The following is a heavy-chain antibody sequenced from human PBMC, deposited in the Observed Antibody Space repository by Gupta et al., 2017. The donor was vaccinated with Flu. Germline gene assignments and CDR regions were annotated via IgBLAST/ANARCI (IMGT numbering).Heavy chain of an antibody. CDR2: IYYSGST. CDR1: GGSISSYY. D-gene: IGHD6-13*01. Sequence: QVQLQESGPGLVKPSETLSLTCTVSGGSISSYYWSWIRQPPGKGLEWIGYIYYSGSTNYNPSLKSRVTISVDTSKNQFSLKLSSVTAADTAVYYCARGRTSGQYSSSWYSNYYYMDVWGKGTTVTVSS. J-gene: IGHJ6*03. V-gene: IGHV4-59*01. CDR3: ARGRTSGQYSSSWYSNYYYMDV.